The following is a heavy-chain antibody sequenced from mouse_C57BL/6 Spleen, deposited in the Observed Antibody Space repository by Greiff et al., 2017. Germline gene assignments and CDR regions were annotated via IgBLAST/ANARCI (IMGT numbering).Heavy chain of an antibody. CDR1: GYTFTSYW. CDR3: ARTTVSSYWYFDV. CDR2: IDPSDSYT. Sequence: VQLQQPGAELVMPGASVKLSCKASGYTFTSYWMHWVKQRPGQGLEWIGEIDPSDSYTNYNQKFKGKSTLTVDKSSSTAYMQLSSLTSEDSAVYYCARTTVSSYWYFDVWGTGTTVTVSS. D-gene: IGHD1-1*01. V-gene: IGHV1-69*01. J-gene: IGHJ1*03.